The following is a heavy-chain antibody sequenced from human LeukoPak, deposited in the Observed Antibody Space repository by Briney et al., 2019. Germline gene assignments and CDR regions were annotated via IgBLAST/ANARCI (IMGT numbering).Heavy chain of an antibody. Sequence: GGSLRLSCAASGFTFSDYNMSWIRQAPGKGLEWVSYISSSGSTIYYADSVKGRFTISRDNAKNSLYLQMNSLRAEDTAVYYCARQARGPRAENIDYWGQGTLVTVSS. CDR1: GFTFSDYN. V-gene: IGHV3-11*01. D-gene: IGHD1-26*01. CDR3: ARQARGPRAENIDY. CDR2: ISSSGSTI. J-gene: IGHJ4*02.